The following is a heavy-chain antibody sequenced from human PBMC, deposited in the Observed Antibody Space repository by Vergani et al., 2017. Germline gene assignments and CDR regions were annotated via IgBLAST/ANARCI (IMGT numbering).Heavy chain of an antibody. D-gene: IGHD2-8*01. J-gene: IGHJ6*03. V-gene: IGHV4-4*02. CDR2: IYHSGST. CDR1: GGSISSSNW. CDR3: AGRYCTNGSCYYYYMDV. Sequence: QVQLQESGPGLVKPSGTLSLTCAVSGGSISSSNWWSWVRQPPEKGLEWIGEIYHSGSTNYNPSLKSRVTISVDKSKNQFSLKLSSVTAADTAVYYCAGRYCTNGSCYYYYMDVWGKGTTVTVSS.